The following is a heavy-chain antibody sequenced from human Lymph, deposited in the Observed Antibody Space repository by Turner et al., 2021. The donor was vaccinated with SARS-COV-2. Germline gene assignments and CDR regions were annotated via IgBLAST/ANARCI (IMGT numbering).Heavy chain of an antibody. J-gene: IGHJ6*02. CDR3: ARDRTSYGDYWAGYYYGMDV. CDR1: GGSISSYF. CDR2: IYYSGST. Sequence: QVQLQESGPGLVKPSETLSLTCTVSGGSISSYFWSWIRQPTGKVLEWIAYIYYSGSTNYNPSLKSRVTISVDTSKNQFSLRLSSVTAADTAVYYCARDRTSYGDYWAGYYYGMDVWGQGTTVTVSS. D-gene: IGHD4-17*01. V-gene: IGHV4-59*13.